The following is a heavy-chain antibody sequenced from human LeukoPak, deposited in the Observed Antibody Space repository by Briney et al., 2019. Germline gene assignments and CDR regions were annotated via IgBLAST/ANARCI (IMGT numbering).Heavy chain of an antibody. Sequence: PGRSLTLSCAASAFIFSNNAMHWVHQAPGKGPNWLAIISKHGTDKTYADSVRGRFTISREDSNHMLFLQMNSLRAEDTAVYYCVRDHLPSDYTSGWGPGAYGMDVWGQGTPVTVSS. CDR3: VRDHLPSDYTSGWGPGAYGMDV. CDR2: ISKHGTDK. CDR1: AFIFSNNA. V-gene: IGHV3-30*04. D-gene: IGHD6-19*01. J-gene: IGHJ6*02.